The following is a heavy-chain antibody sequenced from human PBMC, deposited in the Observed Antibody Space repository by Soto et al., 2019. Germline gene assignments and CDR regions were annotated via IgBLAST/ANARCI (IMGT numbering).Heavy chain of an antibody. J-gene: IGHJ3*02. CDR3: ALWVGWLRSDAFDI. CDR1: GYSFTSYW. V-gene: IGHV5-10-1*01. Sequence: GESLKISCKGSGYSFTSYWISWVRQMPGKGLEWMGRIDPSDSYTNYSPSFQGHVTISADKSISTAYLQWSSLKASDTAMYYCALWVGWLRSDAFDIWGQGTMVTVSS. D-gene: IGHD5-12*01. CDR2: IDPSDSYT.